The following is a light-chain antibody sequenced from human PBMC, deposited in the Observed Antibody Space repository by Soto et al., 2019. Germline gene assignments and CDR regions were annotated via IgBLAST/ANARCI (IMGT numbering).Light chain of an antibody. J-gene: IGKJ2*01. Sequence: DIQMTQSPSPLSASVGDRVTITCRASQNIDHYLTWYQQRPGRAPKLLIYGASRLQSGVPSRFSGSGSGTDFTLTISSLQPEDFATYYCQQSYSTTRTFGHGTKLEI. CDR3: QQSYSTTRT. V-gene: IGKV1-39*01. CDR1: QNIDHY. CDR2: GAS.